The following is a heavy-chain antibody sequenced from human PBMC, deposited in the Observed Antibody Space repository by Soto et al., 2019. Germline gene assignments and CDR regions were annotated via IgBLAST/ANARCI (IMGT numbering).Heavy chain of an antibody. CDR1: GFTFSSYG. V-gene: IGHV3-30*18. Sequence: QVQLVESGGGVVQPGRSLRLSCAASGFTFSSYGMHWVRQAPGKGLEWVAVISYDGSNKYYADSVKGRFTISRDNSKNTLYLQVNSLRAEDTAVYYSAKSWKSDAFDIWGQGTMVTVSS. J-gene: IGHJ3*02. CDR2: ISYDGSNK. D-gene: IGHD1-1*01. CDR3: AKSWKSDAFDI.